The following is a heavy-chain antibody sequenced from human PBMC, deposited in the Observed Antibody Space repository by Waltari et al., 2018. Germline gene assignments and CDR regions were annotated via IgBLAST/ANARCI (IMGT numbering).Heavy chain of an antibody. V-gene: IGHV1-69*14. J-gene: IGHJ6*02. D-gene: IGHD5-12*01. CDR1: GDTFNNYA. Sequence: QVQLVQSGPEVKKPGSSVKVSCTASGDTFNNYAISWVRQAPGQGLEWMGRGIPVFDSTNILQKFQDRVTLTADTVTRTAYMDLGSLRSEDTAIYYCARDPGGYDYNLYFRGLDVWGQGTTVTVSS. CDR2: GIPVFDST. CDR3: ARDPGGYDYNLYFRGLDV.